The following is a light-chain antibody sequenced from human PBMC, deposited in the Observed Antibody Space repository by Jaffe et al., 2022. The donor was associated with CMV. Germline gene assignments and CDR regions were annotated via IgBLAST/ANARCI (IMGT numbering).Light chain of an antibody. CDR3: QQYASSPLT. V-gene: IGKV3-20*01. CDR2: GAS. Sequence: EIVLTQSPGTLSLSPGERATLSCRASQSVMSDYLAWYQQKPGQAPRLLIYGASSRATGIPDRFSGSGSGTDFTLTISRLEPEDFAVYYCQQYASSPLTFGGGTKVEIK. J-gene: IGKJ4*01. CDR1: QSVMSDY.